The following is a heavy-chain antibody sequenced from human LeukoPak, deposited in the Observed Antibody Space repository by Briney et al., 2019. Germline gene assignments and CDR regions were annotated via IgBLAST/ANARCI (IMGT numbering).Heavy chain of an antibody. CDR3: ASSGIAVAGNNWFDP. CDR2: INHSGST. D-gene: IGHD6-19*01. Sequence: SETLSLTCTVSGGSISSYYWSWIRQPPGKGLEWIGEINHSGSTNYNPSLKSRVTISVDTSKNQFSLKLSSVTAADTAVYYCASSGIAVAGNNWFDPWGQGTLVTVSS. CDR1: GGSISSYY. J-gene: IGHJ5*02. V-gene: IGHV4-34*01.